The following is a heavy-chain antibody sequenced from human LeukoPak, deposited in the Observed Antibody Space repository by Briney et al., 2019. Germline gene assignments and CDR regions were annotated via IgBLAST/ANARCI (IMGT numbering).Heavy chain of an antibody. CDR1: GYTFTNYD. CDR3: ARRPYKYYDILTGSYRSEFEY. V-gene: IGHV1-8*01. D-gene: IGHD3-9*01. J-gene: IGHJ4*02. CDR2: MNPNSGNT. Sequence: ASVKVSCKASGYTFTNYDINWVRQATGQGLEWMGWMNPNSGNTGYAQKFQGRVTMTRNTSISTAYMELSSLRSEDTAVYYCARRPYKYYDILTGSYRSEFEYWGQGTLVTVSS.